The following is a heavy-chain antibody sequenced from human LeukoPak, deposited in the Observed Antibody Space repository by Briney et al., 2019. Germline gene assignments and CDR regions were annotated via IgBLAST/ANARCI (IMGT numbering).Heavy chain of an antibody. D-gene: IGHD6-19*01. J-gene: IGHJ4*02. V-gene: IGHV1-2*02. CDR2: INPNSGGT. Sequence: ASVKVSFKASGYTFTVYYMHWVRQAPGQGREWMGWINPNSGGTNYAQKFQGRVTITRDTSISTAYMELSRLRSDDTAVYYCARDRTRTGYSSGWYHDYWGQGTLVTVSS. CDR1: GYTFTVYY. CDR3: ARDRTRTGYSSGWYHDY.